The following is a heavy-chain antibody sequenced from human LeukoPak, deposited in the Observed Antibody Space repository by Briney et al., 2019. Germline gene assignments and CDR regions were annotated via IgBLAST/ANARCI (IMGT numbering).Heavy chain of an antibody. Sequence: GGSLRLSCAASGFILRSYSMNWVRQAPGKGLEWVSSISGSDNGAYFADSVKGRFTISRDNSKNTLSLQMNSLRAEDTAVYYCAKDRSAAAPYCFDYWGQGTLVTVSS. CDR1: GFILRSYS. D-gene: IGHD6-13*01. CDR3: AKDRSAAAPYCFDY. J-gene: IGHJ4*02. V-gene: IGHV3-23*01. CDR2: ISGSDNGA.